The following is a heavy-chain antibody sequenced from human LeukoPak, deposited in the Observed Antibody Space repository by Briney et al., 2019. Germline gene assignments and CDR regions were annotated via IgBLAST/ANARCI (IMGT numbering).Heavy chain of an antibody. D-gene: IGHD3-22*01. J-gene: IGHJ2*01. CDR2: IIPIFGTA. CDR1: GGTFSSYA. CDR3: ARKSHTMTVDWYFDL. Sequence: ASVKVSCKASGGTFSSYAISWVRQAPGQGLEWMGGIIPIFGTANYAQKFQGRVTITADESTSTAYTELSSLRSEDTAVYYCARKSHTMTVDWYFDLWGRGTLVTVSS. V-gene: IGHV1-69*13.